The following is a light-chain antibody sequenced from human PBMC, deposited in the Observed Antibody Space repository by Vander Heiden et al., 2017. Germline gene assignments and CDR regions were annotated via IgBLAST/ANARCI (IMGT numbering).Light chain of an antibody. V-gene: IGLV1-40*01. J-gene: IGLJ3*02. Sequence: QSVLTQPPSVSGAPGQRVSLSCSGSSSNIGARYDVHWYQQLPGTAPKRLIVGNHNRPSGVPDRFSCYLSATYESRETSGLQAEDEGDVYCQYSANDLSGGVFGGGTNLTV. CDR1: SSNIGARYD. CDR2: GNH. CDR3: QYSANDLSGGV.